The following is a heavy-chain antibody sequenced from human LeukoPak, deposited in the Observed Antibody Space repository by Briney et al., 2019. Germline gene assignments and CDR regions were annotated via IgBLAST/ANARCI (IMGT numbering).Heavy chain of an antibody. J-gene: IGHJ3*02. D-gene: IGHD6-13*01. CDR3: ARRLAGRGELDHDAFDI. CDR2: IYYSGST. Sequence: SETLSLTCTVSGGSISSYYWSWIRQPPGKGLEWIGYIYYSGSTNYNPSLKSRVTISVDTSKNQFSLKLSSVTAADTAVYYCARRLAGRGELDHDAFDIWGQGTMVTVSS. CDR1: GGSISSYY. V-gene: IGHV4-59*01.